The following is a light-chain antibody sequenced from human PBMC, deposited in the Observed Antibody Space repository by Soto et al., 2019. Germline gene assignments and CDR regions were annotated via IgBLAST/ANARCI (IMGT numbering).Light chain of an antibody. CDR2: GAS. CDR3: QQANSFPLT. Sequence: EIVWTQSPGTLSLSPGERATLSCRASQSVSSSYLAWYQQIPGQAPRLLIYGASSRATAIPDTFSGSGSGTDFTLSISSLQPEDFATYYCQQANSFPLTFGGGTKVDIK. V-gene: IGKV3-20*01. J-gene: IGKJ4*01. CDR1: QSVSSSY.